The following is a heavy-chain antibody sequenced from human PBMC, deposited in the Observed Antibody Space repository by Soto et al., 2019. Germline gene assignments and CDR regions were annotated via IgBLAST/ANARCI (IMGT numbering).Heavy chain of an antibody. CDR1: VITFNRQT. Sequence: GGSLRLSCAASVITFNRQTMGWVRHCPGKGLEWVAVISGSGTTTYYADSVQGRFDVSRDNSKNEVYLQLNSLRAEDTAVYFCTKTSGDSWTGYYTWHFADWGQGTLVTVSS. V-gene: IGHV3-23*01. CDR2: ISGSGTTT. CDR3: TKTSGDSWTGYYTWHFAD. D-gene: IGHD3-3*01. J-gene: IGHJ4*02.